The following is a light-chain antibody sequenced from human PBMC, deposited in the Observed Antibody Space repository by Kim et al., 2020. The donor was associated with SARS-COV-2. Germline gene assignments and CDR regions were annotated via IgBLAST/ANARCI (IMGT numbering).Light chain of an antibody. CDR3: QQHSKWAHAPS. J-gene: IGKJ4*01. CDR1: RSVGTS. CDR2: DAA. V-gene: IGKV3-11*01. Sequence: PGEGAPLSCRGSRSVGTSLAWYKQTRGQAPRLLTYDAAIRATGIPDRFSGSGSGTDFTLTISGLEPEDFAIYYCQQHSKWAHAPSFGGGTKVDIK.